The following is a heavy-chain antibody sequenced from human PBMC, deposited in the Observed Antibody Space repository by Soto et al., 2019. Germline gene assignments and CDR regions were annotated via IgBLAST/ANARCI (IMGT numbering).Heavy chain of an antibody. J-gene: IGHJ4*02. CDR3: ARGELLWFGELLR. Sequence: QVQLVQSGAEVKKPGASVKVSCKASGYTFTSYEINWVRQATGQGLEWMGWMNPNSGDTGYAQKCXXRXTMTRNTSISTAYMELSSLRSEDTAVYYCARGELLWFGELLRWGQGTLVTVSS. CDR2: MNPNSGDT. D-gene: IGHD3-10*01. V-gene: IGHV1-8*01. CDR1: GYTFTSYE.